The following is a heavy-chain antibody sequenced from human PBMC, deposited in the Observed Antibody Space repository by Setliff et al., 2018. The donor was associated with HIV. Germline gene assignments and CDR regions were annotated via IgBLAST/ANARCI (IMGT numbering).Heavy chain of an antibody. D-gene: IGHD5-12*01. CDR2: INYRGVT. CDR3: ARDSNPAGSPGYEYARRGAFDL. Sequence: LSLTCTVSGGSISTYYWNWIRQSPGTGLEWIGDINYRGVTYYNPSLKSRVTFSLDTSKNQFSLTLTSVTAADTAVYYCARDSNPAGSPGYEYARRGAFDLWGPGTPVTV. CDR1: GGSISTYY. V-gene: IGHV4-59*01. J-gene: IGHJ3*01.